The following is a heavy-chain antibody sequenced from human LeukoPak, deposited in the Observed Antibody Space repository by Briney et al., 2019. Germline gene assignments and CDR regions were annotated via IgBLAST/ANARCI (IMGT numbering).Heavy chain of an antibody. CDR2: IYPGDSDT. J-gene: IGHJ4*02. V-gene: IGHV5-51*01. CDR1: RYIISGYW. D-gene: IGHD2-21*01. Sequence: GESLKISFNCSRYIISGYWIGWVRQMPGKGLEWMGIIYPGDSDTRYRPSFQGQVTISVDKFISTAYLHWSSLKASDSATYYCAADCCSCHPGDFAYWGQGTLVTVSS. CDR3: AADCCSCHPGDFAY.